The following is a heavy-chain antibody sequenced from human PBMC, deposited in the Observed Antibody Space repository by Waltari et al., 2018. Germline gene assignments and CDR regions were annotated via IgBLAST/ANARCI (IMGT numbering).Heavy chain of an antibody. J-gene: IGHJ4*02. CDR2: IYYSGST. V-gene: IGHV4-39*07. CDR1: GGSISSSSYY. CDR3: AKNPGGVVIPPLDY. Sequence: QLQLQESGPGLVKPSETLSLTCTVSGGSISSSSYYWGWIRQPPGKGLEWIGSIYYSGSTYYNPSLKSRVTISVDTSKNQFSLKLSSVTAADTAVYYCAKNPGGVVIPPLDYWGQGTLVTVSS. D-gene: IGHD3-22*01.